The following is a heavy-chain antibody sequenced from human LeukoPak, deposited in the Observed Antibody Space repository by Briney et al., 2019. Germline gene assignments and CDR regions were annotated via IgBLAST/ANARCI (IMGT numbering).Heavy chain of an antibody. CDR3: ATGVAAMDY. V-gene: IGHV3-7*01. J-gene: IGHJ4*02. Sequence: PGGSLRLSCAASGFTFSSYWMSWVRQAPGKGLEWVANIKQDGSGKYYVDSVKGRFTIPRDNAKNSLYLQMNSLGAEDTAVYYCATGVAAMDYWGQGTLVTVSS. CDR1: GFTFSSYW. CDR2: IKQDGSGK. D-gene: IGHD2-2*01.